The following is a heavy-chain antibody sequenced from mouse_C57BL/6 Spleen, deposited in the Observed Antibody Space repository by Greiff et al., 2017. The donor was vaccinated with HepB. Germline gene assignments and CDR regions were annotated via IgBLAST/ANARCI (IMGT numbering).Heavy chain of an antibody. CDR1: GYTFTSYW. V-gene: IGHV1-52*01. CDR2: IDPSDSET. Sequence: QVQLQQPGAELVRPGSSVKLSCKASGYTFTSYWMHWVKQRPIQGLEWIGNIDPSDSETHYNQKFKDKATLTVDKSSSTAYMQLSSLTSEDSEVYYCAWDYGNYLDYWGQGTTLTVSS. J-gene: IGHJ2*01. D-gene: IGHD2-1*01. CDR3: AWDYGNYLDY.